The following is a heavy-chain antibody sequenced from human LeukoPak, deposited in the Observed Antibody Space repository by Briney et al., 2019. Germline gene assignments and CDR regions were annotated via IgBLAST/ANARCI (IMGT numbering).Heavy chain of an antibody. CDR2: ISSDGSHK. D-gene: IGHD6-19*01. CDR1: GFTFSSYG. CDR3: AKSESIIAVAGTLDY. V-gene: IGHV3-30*18. J-gene: IGHJ4*02. Sequence: GRSLRLSCAASGFTFSSYGMHWVRQAPGKGLEWEALISSDGSHKYYADSVKGRFTISRDNSKNTLYLQMNSLRAEDTAVYYCAKSESIIAVAGTLDYWGQGTLVTVSS.